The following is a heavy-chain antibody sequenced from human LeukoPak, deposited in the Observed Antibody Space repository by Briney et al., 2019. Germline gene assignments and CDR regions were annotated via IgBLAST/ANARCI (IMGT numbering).Heavy chain of an antibody. J-gene: IGHJ6*02. CDR3: AKDYDSSGYFYYYGMDV. Sequence: GRSLRLSCAASGFTFSTYGMHWVRQAPGKGLEWVAVISYDGSNKYYADSVKGRFTISRDNSKNTLYLQMNSLRAEDTAVYYCAKDYDSSGYFYYYGMDVWGQGTTVTVSS. D-gene: IGHD3-22*01. V-gene: IGHV3-30*18. CDR2: ISYDGSNK. CDR1: GFTFSTYG.